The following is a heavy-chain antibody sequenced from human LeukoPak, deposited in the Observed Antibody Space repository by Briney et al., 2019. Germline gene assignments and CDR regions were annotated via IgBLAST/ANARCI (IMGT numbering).Heavy chain of an antibody. Sequence: SETLSLTCAVYGGSFSGYYWSWIRQPPGKGLEWIGEINHSGSTNYNPSLKSRVTISVDTSKNQFSLKLSSVTAADTAVYYCARARGYSYGPFVYWGQGTLVTVSS. V-gene: IGHV4-34*01. CDR3: ARARGYSYGPFVY. CDR2: INHSGST. D-gene: IGHD5-18*01. CDR1: GGSFSGYY. J-gene: IGHJ4*02.